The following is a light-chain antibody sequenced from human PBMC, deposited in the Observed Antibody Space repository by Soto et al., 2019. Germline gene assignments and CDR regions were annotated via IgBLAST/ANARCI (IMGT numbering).Light chain of an antibody. CDR3: QQYGSSPPIT. J-gene: IGKJ5*01. Sequence: EIVMTQSPATLSVSPGERATLSCRASQSVRITLAWYQQKPGQAPRLLIYGASSRATGIPDRFSGSGSGTDFTLTISRLEPEDFAVYYCQQYGSSPPITCGQGTRLEIK. V-gene: IGKV3-20*01. CDR2: GAS. CDR1: QSVRIT.